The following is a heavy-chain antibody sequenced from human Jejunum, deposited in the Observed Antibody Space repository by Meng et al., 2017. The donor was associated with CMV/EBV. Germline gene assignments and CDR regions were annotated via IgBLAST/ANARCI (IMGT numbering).Heavy chain of an antibody. V-gene: IGHV1-69*02. Sequence: SGGTFDTNTIYLVRPAPGQGLEWMGGLIPILGIANYAQHFQGRVTITADKSASTAYLELSSLTSDDTAVYYCARLAQCTGGSCYFDAWGQGTLVTVSS. CDR1: GGTFDTNT. D-gene: IGHD2-15*01. J-gene: IGHJ4*02. CDR2: LIPILGIA. CDR3: ARLAQCTGGSCYFDA.